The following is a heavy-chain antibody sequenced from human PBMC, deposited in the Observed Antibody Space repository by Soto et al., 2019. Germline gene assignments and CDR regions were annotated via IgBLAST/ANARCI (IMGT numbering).Heavy chain of an antibody. CDR2: ISYDGRNK. V-gene: IGHV3-30*03. CDR1: GFTFSSYG. D-gene: IGHD3-16*02. J-gene: IGHJ4*02. Sequence: QVQLVESGGGVVQPGRSLRLSCAASGFTFSSYGMHWVRQAPGKGLEWVAVISYDGRNKYYADSVKGRFTISRDNSKKPLYLQMNSLRAEDTAVYYCSRATREAYYDYVWGSYRYSHYFDYWGQGTLVTVSS. CDR3: SRATREAYYDYVWGSYRYSHYFDY.